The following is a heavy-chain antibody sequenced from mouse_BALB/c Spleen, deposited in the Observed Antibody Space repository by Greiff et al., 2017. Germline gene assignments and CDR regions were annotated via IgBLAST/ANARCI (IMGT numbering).Heavy chain of an antibody. CDR1: GYTFTDYN. J-gene: IGHJ4*01. Sequence: EVQLQQSGPELVKPGASVKISCKASGYTFTDYNMHWVKQSHGKSLEWIGYIYPYNGGTGYNQKFKSKATLTVDNSSSTAYMELRSLTSEDSAVYYCARSGTGTDAMDYWGQGTSVTVSS. CDR3: ARSGTGTDAMDY. CDR2: IYPYNGGT. D-gene: IGHD4-1*01. V-gene: IGHV1S29*02.